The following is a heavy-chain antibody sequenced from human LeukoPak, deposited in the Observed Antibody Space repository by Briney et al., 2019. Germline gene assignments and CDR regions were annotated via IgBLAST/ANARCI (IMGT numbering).Heavy chain of an antibody. J-gene: IGHJ4*02. CDR3: AKWAGLRCFDY. V-gene: IGHV3-48*01. CDR1: GFTFSSHS. CDR2: ISSGSSAR. D-gene: IGHD4-17*01. Sequence: GGSLRLSCAASGFTFSSHSMNWVRRTPGKGLEWASYISSGSSARYYADSVKGRFTISRDNSKNTLYLQMNSLRAEDTAVYYCAKWAGLRCFDYWGQGTLVTVSS.